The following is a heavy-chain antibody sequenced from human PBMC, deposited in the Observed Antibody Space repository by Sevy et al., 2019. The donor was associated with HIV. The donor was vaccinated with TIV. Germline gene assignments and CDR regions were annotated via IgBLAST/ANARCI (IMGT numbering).Heavy chain of an antibody. CDR3: SRALATAVTPEYYFDY. V-gene: IGHV3-49*03. CDR1: GFTFDDYA. CDR2: ITRNSYEAYGGTR. J-gene: IGHJ4*02. Sequence: GGSLRLSCTASGFTFDDYAMSWFRQAPGKGLEWVAFITRNSYEAYGGTREYAASVKGRFTISRDDSKSIAYPQMNSLKTEDTAMYYCSRALATAVTPEYYFDYWGQGTLVTVSS. D-gene: IGHD2-15*01.